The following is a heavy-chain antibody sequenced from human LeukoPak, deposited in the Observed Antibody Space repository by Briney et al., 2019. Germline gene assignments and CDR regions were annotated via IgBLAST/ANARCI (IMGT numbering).Heavy chain of an antibody. J-gene: IGHJ4*02. V-gene: IGHV3-23*01. CDR1: GFTFSSYA. Sequence: GGSLRLSCAASGFTFSSYAMSWVRQAPGKGLEWVSAISGSGGSTYYADSVKGRFTISRDNSKNTLYLQMNSLRAEDTAVYYCAKDSGDFRYCSGGSCHFPGYFDYWGQGTLVTVSS. D-gene: IGHD2-15*01. CDR2: ISGSGGST. CDR3: AKDSGDFRYCSGGSCHFPGYFDY.